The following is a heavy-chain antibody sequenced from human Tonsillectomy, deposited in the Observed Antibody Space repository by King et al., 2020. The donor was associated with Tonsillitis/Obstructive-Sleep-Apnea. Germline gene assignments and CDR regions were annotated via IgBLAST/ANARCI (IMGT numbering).Heavy chain of an antibody. CDR1: GFTFSSYA. V-gene: IGHV3-64*01. Sequence: VQLVESGGGLVQPGGSLRLSCAASGFTFSSYAMHWVRKAPGKGLEYVSAISSNGGSTYYANSVKGRFTISRDNSKNTLYLQMGSLRAEDMAVYYCARGGIRFLEWLPYGMDVWGQGTTVTVSS. CDR3: ARGGIRFLEWLPYGMDV. D-gene: IGHD3-3*01. J-gene: IGHJ6*02. CDR2: ISSNGGST.